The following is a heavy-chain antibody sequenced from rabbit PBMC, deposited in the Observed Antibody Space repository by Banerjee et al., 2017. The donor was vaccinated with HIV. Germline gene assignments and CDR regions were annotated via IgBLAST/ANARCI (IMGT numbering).Heavy chain of an antibody. J-gene: IGHJ3*01. V-gene: IGHV1S28*01. CDR2: ITYGGSA. Sequence: GKGLEWIGYITYGGSAYYASWVKGRFTISRDNAQNTVSLQLNSLTAADTATYFCARDRL. CDR3: ARDRL.